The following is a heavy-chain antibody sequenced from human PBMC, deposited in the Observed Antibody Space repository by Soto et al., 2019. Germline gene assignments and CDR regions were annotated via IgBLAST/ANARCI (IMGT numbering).Heavy chain of an antibody. Sequence: GGSLRLSCAASGVTFGSYSMNWIRQAPGKGLEWVSCISGGSGYIYYADSVRGRFTISRDNAQKSLYLQMNSLRDEDTAIYYWVRYGNKFGNWFDPWGQGTLVTVSS. CDR1: GVTFGSYS. CDR3: VRYGNKFGNWFDP. J-gene: IGHJ5*02. CDR2: ISGGSGYI. D-gene: IGHD2-15*01. V-gene: IGHV3-21*01.